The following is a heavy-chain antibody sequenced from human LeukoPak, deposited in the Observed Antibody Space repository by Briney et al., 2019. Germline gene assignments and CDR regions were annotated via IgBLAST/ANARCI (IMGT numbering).Heavy chain of an antibody. D-gene: IGHD3-22*01. Sequence: PSETLSLTCTVSGGSISNYYWSWIRQPPGKGLEWIGYIYYSGSTNYNPSLKSRVTISVDTSKNQFSLKLSSVTAADTAVYYCARLYYSDSSGYYYGRNWFDPWGQGTPVTVSS. J-gene: IGHJ5*02. V-gene: IGHV4-59*08. CDR3: ARLYYSDSSGYYYGRNWFDP. CDR1: GGSISNYY. CDR2: IYYSGST.